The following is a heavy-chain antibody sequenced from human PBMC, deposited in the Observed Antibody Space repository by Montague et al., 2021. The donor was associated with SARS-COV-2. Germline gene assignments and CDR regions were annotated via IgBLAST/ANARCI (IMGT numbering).Heavy chain of an antibody. CDR2: IYYSGST. CDR3: ARVLGGYCSGGSCYRGWYFDL. CDR1: GGSISSGGYY. Sequence: TLSLTCTVSGGSISSGGYYWSWIRQHPGKGLEWIGYIYYSGSTYSNPSLKSRVTISVDTSKNQFSLKLSSVTAADTAVYYCARVLGGYCSGGSCYRGWYFDLWGRGTLVTVSS. V-gene: IGHV4-31*03. J-gene: IGHJ2*01. D-gene: IGHD2-15*01.